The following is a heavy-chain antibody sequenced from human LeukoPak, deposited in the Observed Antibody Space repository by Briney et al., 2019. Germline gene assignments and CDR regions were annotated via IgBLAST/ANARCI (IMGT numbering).Heavy chain of an antibody. CDR3: ARDRKQWLRGPFDP. CDR1: GGSISSYY. J-gene: IGHJ5*02. Sequence: PSETLSLTCSVSGGSISSYYWNWIRQPSGKGLEWIGYVYYSGSTNYNPSLKSRVTMSVDTSKNQFSLKLRSVTAADTAVYYCARDRKQWLRGPFDPWGQGTLVTVSS. V-gene: IGHV4-59*01. D-gene: IGHD6-19*01. CDR2: VYYSGST.